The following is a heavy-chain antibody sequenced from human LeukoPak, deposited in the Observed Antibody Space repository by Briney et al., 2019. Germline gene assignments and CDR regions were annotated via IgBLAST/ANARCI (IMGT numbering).Heavy chain of an antibody. J-gene: IGHJ4*02. CDR1: GGSISSGSYY. D-gene: IGHD3-22*01. V-gene: IGHV4-61*02. CDR3: ARVVYDSTSGGFDY. CDR2: IYTSGST. Sequence: SETLSLTCTVSGGSISSGSYYWSWIRQPAGKGLEWIGRIYTSGSTNYNPSLKSRVTISVDTSKSQFSLKLSSVTAADTAVYYCARVVYDSTSGGFDYWGQGTLVTVSS.